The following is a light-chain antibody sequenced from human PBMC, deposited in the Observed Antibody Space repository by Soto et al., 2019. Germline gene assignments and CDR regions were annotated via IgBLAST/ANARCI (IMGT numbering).Light chain of an antibody. CDR2: QDS. CDR1: KLGDKY. Sequence: SYELTQPPSVSVSPGQTASITCSGDKLGDKYACCYQQKPGQSPVLVIYQDSKRPSGIPERFSGYNSGNTATLTISGTQAMDEDDYSCQAWDSSTVVFGGGTKVTVL. CDR3: QAWDSSTVV. V-gene: IGLV3-1*01. J-gene: IGLJ2*01.